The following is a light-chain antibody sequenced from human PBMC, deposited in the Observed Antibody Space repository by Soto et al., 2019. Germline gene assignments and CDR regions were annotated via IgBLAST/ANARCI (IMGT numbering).Light chain of an antibody. CDR1: QSISSNY. V-gene: IGKV3-20*01. J-gene: IGKJ3*01. Sequence: EIVLTQSPGTLSLSAGERATLSCRASQSISSNYLAWYQQKPGQAPRLLTFGASYRATGIPDRFSGSGSGTDFALTISRLEPEDFAVYYCQHYGSSPPEFTFGPGTKVDIK. CDR2: GAS. CDR3: QHYGSSPPEFT.